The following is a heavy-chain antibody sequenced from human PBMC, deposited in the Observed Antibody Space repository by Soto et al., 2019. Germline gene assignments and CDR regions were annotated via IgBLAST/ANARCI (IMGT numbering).Heavy chain of an antibody. CDR1: GYTFTSYA. V-gene: IGHV1-3*01. CDR2: INAGNGNT. Sequence: ASVKVSCKASGYTFTSYAMHWVRQAPGQRLEWMGWINAGNGNTKYSQKFQGRVTITRDTSASTAYMELSSLRSEDTAVYYCARDLRRQGGGSYLCDYLGQGTLVTVSS. D-gene: IGHD1-26*01. J-gene: IGHJ4*02. CDR3: ARDLRRQGGGSYLCDY.